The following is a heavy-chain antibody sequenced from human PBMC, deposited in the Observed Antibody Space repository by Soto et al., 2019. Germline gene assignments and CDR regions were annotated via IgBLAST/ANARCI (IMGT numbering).Heavy chain of an antibody. CDR1: GGSISSSSYY. D-gene: IGHD4-17*01. J-gene: IGHJ2*01. V-gene: IGHV4-39*01. CDR3: ARQGDYGDYFWYFDL. Sequence: QLQLQESGPGLVKPSETLSLTCTVSGGSISSSSYYWGWIRQPPGKGLEWIGSIYYSGSTYYNPSLKSRVTISVDTSKNQFSLKLSSVTAADTAVYYCARQGDYGDYFWYFDLWGRGTLVTVSS. CDR2: IYYSGST.